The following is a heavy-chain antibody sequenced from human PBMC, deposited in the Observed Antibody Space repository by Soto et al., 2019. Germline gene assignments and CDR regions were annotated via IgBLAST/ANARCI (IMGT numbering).Heavy chain of an antibody. V-gene: IGHV4-31*03. J-gene: IGHJ3*02. CDR3: ARDSPTYDILTGYKSPVAFDI. Sequence: QVQLQESGPGLVKPSQTLSLTCTVSGGSISSGGYYWSWIRQHPGKGLEWIGYIYYSGSTYYNPSLKSRVTISVDTSKNQFSLKLSSVTAADTAVYYCARDSPTYDILTGYKSPVAFDIWGQGTMVTVSS. CDR2: IYYSGST. CDR1: GGSISSGGYY. D-gene: IGHD3-9*01.